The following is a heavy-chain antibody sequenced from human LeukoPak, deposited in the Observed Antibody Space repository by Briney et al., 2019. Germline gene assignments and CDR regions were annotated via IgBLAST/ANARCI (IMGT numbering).Heavy chain of an antibody. CDR1: GFTVSSNY. CDR2: IYSGDNT. Sequence: GGSLRLSCAASGFTVSSNYMSWVRQAPGKGLEWVSVIYSGDNTYYSDSVKGRFTISRDNSKNALYLQMNSLRAEDTAVYYCARDWAVPAAISVFDFWGQGTMVTVSS. J-gene: IGHJ3*01. V-gene: IGHV3-53*01. CDR3: ARDWAVPAAISVFDF. D-gene: IGHD2-2*02.